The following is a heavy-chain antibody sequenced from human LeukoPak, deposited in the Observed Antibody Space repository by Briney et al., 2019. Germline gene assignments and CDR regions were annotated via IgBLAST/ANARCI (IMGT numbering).Heavy chain of an antibody. D-gene: IGHD1-1*01. CDR2: VDPEDGET. V-gene: IGHV1-69-2*01. CDR3: ATGPQTGRHNWFDP. J-gene: IGHJ5*02. CDR1: GYAFTDYY. Sequence: ASVKVSCKVSGYAFTDYYMHWVQQAPGKGLEWMGLVDPEDGETIYAEKFQGRVTITADTSTDKAYMELSSLRSEDTAVYYCATGPQTGRHNWFDPWGQGTLVTVSS.